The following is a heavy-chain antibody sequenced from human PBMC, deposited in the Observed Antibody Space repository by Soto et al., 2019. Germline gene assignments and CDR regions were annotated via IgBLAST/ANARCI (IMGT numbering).Heavy chain of an antibody. CDR1: GYTFTSFP. J-gene: IGHJ6*02. D-gene: IGHD5-12*01. V-gene: IGHV1-3*01. CDR2: INSGSGDT. Sequence: QVQLVQSGSEVRKPGASVKVSCKASGYTFTSFPLHWVRQAPGKSLEWLGWINSGSGDTKYSQRFQGRVTITRDISTSTVHMELTNLKSDDTAIYYCARWQRGSIYYGLDVWGQGATVTVSS. CDR3: ARWQRGSIYYGLDV.